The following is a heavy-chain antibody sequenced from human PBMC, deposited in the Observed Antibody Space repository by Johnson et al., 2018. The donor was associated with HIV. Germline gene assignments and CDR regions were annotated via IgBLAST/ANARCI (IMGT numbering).Heavy chain of an antibody. V-gene: IGHV3-30*02. CDR1: GFTVSSNY. CDR3: AREGDSSGMVFLDAFDI. Sequence: QVQLVESGGGLIQPGGSLRLSCAASGFTVSSNYMSWVRQAPGKGLEWVAFIRYDGSNKYYADSVKGRFTISRDNSKNTLYLQMNSLRPEDTAVYYCAREGDSSGMVFLDAFDIWGQGTMVTVSS. J-gene: IGHJ3*02. D-gene: IGHD3-22*01. CDR2: IRYDGSNK.